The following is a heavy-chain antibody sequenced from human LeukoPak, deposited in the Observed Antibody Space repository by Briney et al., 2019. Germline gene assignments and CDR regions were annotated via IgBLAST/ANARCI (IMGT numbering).Heavy chain of an antibody. CDR1: GFTFSSYS. Sequence: PGGSLRLSCTASGFTFSSYSMNWVRQAPGKGLEWVSYISSSGSTIYYADSVKGRFTISRDSSQNTLYLQMNSLRPEDTAVYYCARERGRGVVVVGATTTVTTSNLDDWGQGTLVTVSS. CDR3: ARERGRGVVVVGATTTVTTSNLDD. CDR2: ISSSGSTI. D-gene: IGHD2-15*01. V-gene: IGHV3-48*01. J-gene: IGHJ4*02.